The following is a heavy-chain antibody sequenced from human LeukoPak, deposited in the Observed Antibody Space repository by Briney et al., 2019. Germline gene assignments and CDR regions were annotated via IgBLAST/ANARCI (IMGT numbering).Heavy chain of an antibody. D-gene: IGHD3-10*01. CDR1: GGSISSSNG. Sequence: PSGTLSLTCAVSGGSISSSNGWSWVRQPPGKGLEGIGETYHSGSTNYNPSLKSRVTISVDKSKNQFSLKLSSVTAADTAVYYCARDGRSGSSYYFDYWGQGTLVTVSS. V-gene: IGHV4-4*02. CDR3: ARDGRSGSSYYFDY. J-gene: IGHJ4*02. CDR2: TYHSGST.